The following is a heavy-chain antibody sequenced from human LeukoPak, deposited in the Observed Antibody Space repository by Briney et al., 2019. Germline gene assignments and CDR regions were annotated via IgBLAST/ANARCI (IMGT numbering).Heavy chain of an antibody. D-gene: IGHD2-15*01. Sequence: SVKVSCKASGGTFSSYAISWVRQAPGQGLEWMGRIIPILGIANYAQKFQGRVTITADKSTSTAYMELSSLRSEDTAVYYCARIYCSGGSCYETYYYYGMDVWGQGTTVTVSS. V-gene: IGHV1-69*04. CDR3: ARIYCSGGSCYETYYYYGMDV. J-gene: IGHJ6*02. CDR2: IIPILGIA. CDR1: GGTFSSYA.